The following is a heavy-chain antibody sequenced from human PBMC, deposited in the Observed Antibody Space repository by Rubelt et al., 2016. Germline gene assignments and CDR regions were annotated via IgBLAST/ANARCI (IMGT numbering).Heavy chain of an antibody. CDR3: ARVGATGRDLDY. J-gene: IGHJ4*02. V-gene: IGHV4-61*05. Sequence: QLQLQESGPGLVKPSETLSLTCTVSGGSISSSSYYWGWIRQPPGKGLEWIGYIYYSGSTNYNPSLKSRVTISVDTSKNQFSLKLSSVTAADTAVYYCARVGATGRDLDYWGQGTLVTVSS. CDR2: IYYSGST. CDR1: GGSISSSSYY. D-gene: IGHD5-24*01.